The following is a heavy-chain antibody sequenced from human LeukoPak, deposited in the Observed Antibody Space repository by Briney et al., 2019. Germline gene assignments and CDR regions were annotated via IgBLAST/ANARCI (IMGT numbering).Heavy chain of an antibody. CDR1: GFTFSSYA. CDR3: ARDYGTGRLTN. V-gene: IGHV1-69*01. CDR2: IIPIFGTA. J-gene: IGHJ4*02. Sequence: GGSLRLSCAASGFTFSSYAISWVRQAPGQGLEWMGGIIPIFGTANYAQKFQGRVTVTADESTSTAYMELSSLRSEDTAVYYCARDYGTGRLTNWGQGTLVTVSS. D-gene: IGHD4-17*01.